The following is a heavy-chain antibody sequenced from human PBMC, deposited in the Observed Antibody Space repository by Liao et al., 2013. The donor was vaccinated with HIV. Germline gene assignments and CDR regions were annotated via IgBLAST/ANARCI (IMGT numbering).Heavy chain of an antibody. Sequence: QVQLQESGPGLVKPSQTLSLTCTVSGGSISSGSYYWSWIRQPAGKGLEWIGRIYTSGSTNYNPSLKSRVTISVDTSKNQFSLKLSSVTAADTAVYYCARGRRVFGVVIIPPYYYYYMDVWGKGTTVTVSS. D-gene: IGHD3-3*01. CDR1: GGSISSGSYY. V-gene: IGHV4-61*02. CDR3: ARGRRVFGVVIIPPYYYYYMDV. CDR2: IYTSGST. J-gene: IGHJ6*03.